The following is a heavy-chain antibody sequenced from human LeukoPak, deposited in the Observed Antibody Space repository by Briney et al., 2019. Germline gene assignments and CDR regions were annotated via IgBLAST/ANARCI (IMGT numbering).Heavy chain of an antibody. D-gene: IGHD3-22*01. CDR2: AYHDGYYGNSQ. J-gene: IGHJ4*02. Sequence: GRSLRLSCIVSGFTFSSYGMHWVRQAPGKGLEWVAVAYHDGYYGNSQYYADSVKGRFTISRDNSEKTLYLQMSSLRAEDTAVYYCATGSGYYYGHWGQGTLVSVSS. V-gene: IGHV3-33*01. CDR3: ATGSGYYYGH. CDR1: GFTFSSYG.